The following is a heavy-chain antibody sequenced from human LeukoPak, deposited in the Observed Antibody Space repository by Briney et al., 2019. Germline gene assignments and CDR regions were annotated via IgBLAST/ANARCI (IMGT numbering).Heavy chain of an antibody. D-gene: IGHD3-3*01. V-gene: IGHV3-23*01. CDR2: ISGSGGST. J-gene: IGHJ4*02. CDR3: AKAAAITIFGVVIVNFDY. CDR1: GFSLSSYA. Sequence: PGGSMRLSCAASGFSLSSYAMSWVRQAPGKGLEWVSAISGSGGSTYYADSVKGRFTISRDNSKNTLYLRMNSLRAEDTAVYYCAKAAAITIFGVVIVNFDYWGQGTLVTVSS.